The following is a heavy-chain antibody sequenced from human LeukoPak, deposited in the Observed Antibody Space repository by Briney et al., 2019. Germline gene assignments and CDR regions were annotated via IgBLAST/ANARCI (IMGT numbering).Heavy chain of an antibody. CDR3: ARRDMTTVWSWFDP. Sequence: KFGESLKISCKASGYSFISHWIGWVRQMPGKGLEWMGIINPGDSDTRYSPSFQGQVTVSADKSISTAYLQWSSLKASDTAIYYCARRDMTTVWSWFDPWGQGTLVTVSS. CDR1: GYSFISHW. CDR2: INPGDSDT. V-gene: IGHV5-51*01. J-gene: IGHJ5*02. D-gene: IGHD4-17*01.